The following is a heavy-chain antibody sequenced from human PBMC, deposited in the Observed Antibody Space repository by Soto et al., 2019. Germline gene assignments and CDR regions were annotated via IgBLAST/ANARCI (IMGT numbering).Heavy chain of an antibody. CDR1: GFTFDDYA. J-gene: IGHJ6*03. D-gene: IGHD2-2*01. CDR3: AKDIKVVPASYYYMDV. V-gene: IGHV3-9*01. Sequence: GGSLRLSCAASGFTFDDYAMHWVRQAPGKGLEWVSGISWNSGSIGYADSVKGRFTISRDNAKNSLYLQMNSLRAEDTALYYCAKDIKVVPASYYYMDVWGKGTTVTVSS. CDR2: ISWNSGSI.